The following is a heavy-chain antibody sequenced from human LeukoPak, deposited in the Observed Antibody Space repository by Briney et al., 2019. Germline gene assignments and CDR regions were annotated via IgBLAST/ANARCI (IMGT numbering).Heavy chain of an antibody. CDR2: IKQDGSEK. CDR1: GFTFSNAW. V-gene: IGHV3-7*01. CDR3: ARDRYSYGSYFDY. J-gene: IGHJ4*02. Sequence: PGGSLRLSCAASGFTFSNAWMSWVRQAPGKGLEWVANIKQDGSEKYYVDSVKGRFTVSRDNAKNSLYLQMNSLRAEDTAVYYCARDRYSYGSYFDYWGQGTLVTVSS. D-gene: IGHD5-18*01.